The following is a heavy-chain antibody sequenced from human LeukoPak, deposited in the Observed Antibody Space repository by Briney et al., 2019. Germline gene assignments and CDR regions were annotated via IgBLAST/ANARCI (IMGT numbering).Heavy chain of an antibody. D-gene: IGHD2-21*02. V-gene: IGHV3-23*01. CDR3: AKSSGDWPSPFDY. J-gene: IGHJ4*02. CDR1: GFTFSSYT. Sequence: GGSLGLTCTASGFTFSSYTLSWGRLSPGPGMELVSAVTGRGDDTDSADSVKGRFTVSRDDSRNTLYLQMNSLRVEDTAVYYCAKSSGDWPSPFDYWGQGTLVTVSS. CDR2: VTGRGDDT.